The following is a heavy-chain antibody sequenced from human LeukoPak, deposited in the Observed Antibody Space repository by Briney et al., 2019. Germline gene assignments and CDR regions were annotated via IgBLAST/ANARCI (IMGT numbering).Heavy chain of an antibody. CDR2: INHSGST. CDR3: ARGDSSGWYFDY. Sequence: SETLSLTCTVSGDTISTYYWSWIRQPPGKGLEWIGEINHSGSTNYNPSLKSRVTISVDTSKNQFSLKLSSVTAADTAVYYCARGDSSGWYFDYWGQGTLVTVSS. CDR1: GDTISTYY. D-gene: IGHD6-19*01. J-gene: IGHJ4*02. V-gene: IGHV4-34*01.